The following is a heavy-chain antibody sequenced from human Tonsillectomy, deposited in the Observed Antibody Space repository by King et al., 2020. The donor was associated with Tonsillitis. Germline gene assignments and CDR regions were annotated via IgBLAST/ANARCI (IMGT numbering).Heavy chain of an antibody. CDR2: IRYDGSNK. Sequence: VQLVESGGGVVQPGGSLRLSCAASGFTFSSYGMHWVRQAPGKGLEWVAFIRYDGSNKYYADSVKGRFTISRDNSKNTLYLQMNSLRAEDTAVYYCEKDLQGDYGDYSDDAFDIWGQGTMVTVSS. J-gene: IGHJ3*02. V-gene: IGHV3-30*02. CDR1: GFTFSSYG. D-gene: IGHD4-17*01. CDR3: EKDLQGDYGDYSDDAFDI.